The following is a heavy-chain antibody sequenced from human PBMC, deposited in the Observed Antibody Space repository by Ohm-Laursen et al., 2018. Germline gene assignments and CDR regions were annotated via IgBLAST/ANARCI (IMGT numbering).Heavy chain of an antibody. D-gene: IGHD3-22*01. Sequence: GSLRLSCSASGITFTSYGMSWVRQAPGKGLGWVSDITVSGNTYYADSVKGRFTISRDNSKNTLYLQMNSLRAEDTAVYYCAKAGTYYYDSSGYYKFGYFDYWGQGTLVTVSS. J-gene: IGHJ4*02. V-gene: IGHV3-23*01. CDR2: ITVSGNT. CDR1: GITFTSYG. CDR3: AKAGTYYYDSSGYYKFGYFDY.